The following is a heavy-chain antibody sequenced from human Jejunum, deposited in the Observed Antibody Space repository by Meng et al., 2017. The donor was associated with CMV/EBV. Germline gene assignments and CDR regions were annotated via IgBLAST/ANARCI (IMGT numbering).Heavy chain of an antibody. D-gene: IGHD2-2*01. V-gene: IGHV3-15*01. CDR3: TTEVCTATNCYTKGAFDI. J-gene: IGHJ3*02. Sequence: ACMTWVRQAPGKGLEWVGRIKRKTDGGTTDYAGPVKGRFTISRDDSKNTLYLQMNSLKTEDTAVYYCTTEVCTATNCYTKGAFDIWGQGTMVTVSS. CDR1: AC. CDR2: IKRKTDGGTT.